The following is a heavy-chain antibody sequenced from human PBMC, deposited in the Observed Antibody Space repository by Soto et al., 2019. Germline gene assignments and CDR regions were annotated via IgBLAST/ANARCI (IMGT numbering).Heavy chain of an antibody. Sequence: VKVSCKASGYTFTNFVSSWVRQAPGQGLEWMGWISAYNGNTNYAQKFQGRVTMTTDTSTSTAYMELRSLRSDDTAVYYCARGRAGGSGWSQTHPQVFDYWGQGTLVTVSS. CDR2: ISAYNGNT. D-gene: IGHD6-19*01. CDR3: ARGRAGGSGWSQTHPQVFDY. CDR1: GYTFTNFV. V-gene: IGHV1-18*01. J-gene: IGHJ4*02.